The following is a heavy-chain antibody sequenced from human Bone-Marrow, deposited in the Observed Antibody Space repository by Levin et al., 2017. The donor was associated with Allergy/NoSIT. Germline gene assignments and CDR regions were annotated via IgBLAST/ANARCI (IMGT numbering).Heavy chain of an antibody. J-gene: IGHJ5*02. CDR2: IWYDGSNK. CDR3: ARDRTTVTTNWFDP. V-gene: IGHV3-33*01. Sequence: SCAASGFTFSSYGMHWVRQAPGKGLEWVAVIWYDGSNKYYADSVKGRFTISRDNSKNTLYLQMNSLRAEDTAVYYCARDRTTVTTNWFDPWGQGTLVTVSS. CDR1: GFTFSSYG. D-gene: IGHD4-11*01.